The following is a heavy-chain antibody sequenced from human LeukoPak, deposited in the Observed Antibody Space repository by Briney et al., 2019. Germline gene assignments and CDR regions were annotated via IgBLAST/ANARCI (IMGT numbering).Heavy chain of an antibody. CDR1: GFTVSSNY. CDR2: ISTDGSNT. J-gene: IGHJ4*02. D-gene: IGHD6-19*01. V-gene: IGHV3-30*18. Sequence: PGGSLRLSCAASGFTVSSNYMSWVRQAPGKGLEWVAVISTDGSNTYYADSAKGRFTISRDNSKNTLYLQMNGLRAEDTAVYYCAKRHSSDWYCADYWGQGTLVTVSS. CDR3: AKRHSSDWYCADY.